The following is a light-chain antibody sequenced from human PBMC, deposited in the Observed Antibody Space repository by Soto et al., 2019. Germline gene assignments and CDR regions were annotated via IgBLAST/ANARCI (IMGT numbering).Light chain of an antibody. CDR1: PSIRSS. Sequence: DIQMPPSPSSLSASVGDRVTITCRASPSIRSSLNWYQHKPGIAPQLLIYAASTLQSGVPSRFSGSGSGTDFTLTITSLQPEDFANYFCQQSYTTPYTFGQGTKVEI. CDR3: QQSYTTPYT. CDR2: AAS. J-gene: IGKJ2*01. V-gene: IGKV1-39*01.